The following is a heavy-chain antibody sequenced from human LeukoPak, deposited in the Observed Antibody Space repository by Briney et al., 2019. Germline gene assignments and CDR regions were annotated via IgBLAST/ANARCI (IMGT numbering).Heavy chain of an antibody. Sequence: APVKVSCKASGYTFTSNYIHRVRQAPGQGLEWMGMIYPRDGSTSYAQKFQGRVTVTRDTSTSTVHMELSGLRSEDTAVYYCARDQEGFDYWGQGTLVTVSS. CDR1: GYTFTSNY. J-gene: IGHJ4*02. CDR2: IYPRDGST. V-gene: IGHV1-46*01. CDR3: ARDQEGFDY.